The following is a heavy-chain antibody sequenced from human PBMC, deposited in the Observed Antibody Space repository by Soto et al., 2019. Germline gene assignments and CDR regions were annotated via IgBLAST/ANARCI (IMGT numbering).Heavy chain of an antibody. V-gene: IGHV3-30*18. J-gene: IGHJ6*02. D-gene: IGHD6-13*01. Sequence: PXGSLRISGAAAGCTLSSYGMHWVRQAPGKGLEWVAVISYDGSNKYYADSVKGRFTISRDNSKNTLYLQMNSLRAEGTAVYYCAKDQRYSSSWFGGMDVWGQGPTVTVSS. CDR2: ISYDGSNK. CDR1: GCTLSSYG. CDR3: AKDQRYSSSWFGGMDV.